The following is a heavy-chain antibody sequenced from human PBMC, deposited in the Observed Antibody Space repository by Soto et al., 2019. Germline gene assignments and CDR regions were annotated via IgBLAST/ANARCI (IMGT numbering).Heavy chain of an antibody. CDR1: GGSISSGGYY. Sequence: SETLSLTCTVSGGSISSGGYYWSWIRQHPGKGLEWIGYIYYSGSTYYNPSLKSRVTISVDTSKNQFSLKLSSVTAADTAVYYCARDLLARLDYWGQGTLVTVSS. J-gene: IGHJ4*02. V-gene: IGHV4-31*03. CDR2: IYYSGST. CDR3: ARDLLARLDY. D-gene: IGHD1-1*01.